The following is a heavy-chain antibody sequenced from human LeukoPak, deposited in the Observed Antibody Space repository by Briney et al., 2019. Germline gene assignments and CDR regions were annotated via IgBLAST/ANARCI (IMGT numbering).Heavy chain of an antibody. D-gene: IGHD3-22*01. CDR2: IYSGGST. Sequence: GGSLRLSCAASGFTVSSNYMSWVRQAPGKGLEWVSVIYSGGSTYYADSVKGRFTISRDNSKNTLYLQMNSLRAEDTAVYYCAKAMTPSYYDSSGYYLWGQGTLVTVSS. J-gene: IGHJ4*02. V-gene: IGHV3-53*01. CDR1: GFTVSSNY. CDR3: AKAMTPSYYDSSGYYL.